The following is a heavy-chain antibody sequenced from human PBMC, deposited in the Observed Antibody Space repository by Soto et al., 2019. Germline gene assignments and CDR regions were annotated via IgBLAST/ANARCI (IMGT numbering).Heavy chain of an antibody. V-gene: IGHV1-3*04. Sequence: GASVKVSCKASGYTFTSYAIHWVRQAPGQRLEWMGWIITGNGNTKYSQKFQGKVTLTRYTSARTAYMELSSLRSEDTAVYYCARDVCTNGVCYTHYWGQGTLVTVSS. CDR2: IITGNGNT. CDR1: GYTFTSYA. J-gene: IGHJ4*02. CDR3: ARDVCTNGVCYTHY. D-gene: IGHD2-8*01.